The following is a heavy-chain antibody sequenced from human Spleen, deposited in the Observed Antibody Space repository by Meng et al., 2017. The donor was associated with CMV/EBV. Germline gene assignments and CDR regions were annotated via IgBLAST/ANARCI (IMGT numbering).Heavy chain of an antibody. CDR1: GFTFSSYS. Sequence: EVQLVESGGXLVKPGXSLRLSCAASGFTFSSYSMNWVRQAPGKGLEWVSSISSSSSYIYYADSVKGRFTISRDNAKNSLYLQMNSLRAEDTAVYYCAAYSSSSQVDYWGQGTMVTVSS. CDR2: ISSSSSYI. J-gene: IGHJ4*02. D-gene: IGHD6-6*01. V-gene: IGHV3-21*01. CDR3: AAYSSSSQVDY.